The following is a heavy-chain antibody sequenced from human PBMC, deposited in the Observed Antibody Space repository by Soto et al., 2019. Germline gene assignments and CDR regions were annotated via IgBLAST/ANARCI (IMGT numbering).Heavy chain of an antibody. J-gene: IGHJ5*02. V-gene: IGHV4-59*01. Sequence: SETQSLTSTVSRGSIGSYYWILLRQPPGKGLEWIGYIYYSGSTNYNPSLKSRVTISVDTSKDQFSLKLSSVTAADTAVYYCARDLVDFWSGYYRWFDPWGQGTLVTVSS. CDR3: ARDLVDFWSGYYRWFDP. D-gene: IGHD3-3*01. CDR2: IYYSGST. CDR1: RGSIGSYY.